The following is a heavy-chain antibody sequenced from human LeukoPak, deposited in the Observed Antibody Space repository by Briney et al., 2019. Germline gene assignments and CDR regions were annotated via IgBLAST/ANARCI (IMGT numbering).Heavy chain of an antibody. Sequence: GGSLRLSCAASGFTFSSYGMHWVRQAPGKGLEWVAFIRYDGSNKYYADSVKGRFTISRDNSKNTLYLQMNSLRAEDTAVYYCARSPTVVTYYYYYMDVWGKGTTVTVSS. CDR3: ARSPTVVTYYYYYMDV. CDR2: IRYDGSNK. CDR1: GFTFSSYG. V-gene: IGHV3-30*02. D-gene: IGHD4-23*01. J-gene: IGHJ6*03.